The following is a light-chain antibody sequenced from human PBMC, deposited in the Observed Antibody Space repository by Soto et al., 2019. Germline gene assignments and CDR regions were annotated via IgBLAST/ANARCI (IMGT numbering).Light chain of an antibody. CDR1: SSDVGGYNY. Sequence: QAVVTQPASVSGSPGQSITISCTGTSSDVGGYNYVSWYQQRPGKAPKLMIYEVTNRPSGVSNRFSGSKSGNTASLTISGLQAEDEANYYCSSYTSSGTRGLFGTGTKLTVL. V-gene: IGLV2-14*01. CDR3: SSYTSSGTRGL. CDR2: EVT. J-gene: IGLJ1*01.